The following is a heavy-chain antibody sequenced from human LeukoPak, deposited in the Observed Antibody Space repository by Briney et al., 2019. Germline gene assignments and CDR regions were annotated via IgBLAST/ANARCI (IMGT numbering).Heavy chain of an antibody. J-gene: IGHJ4*02. CDR3: ARVIAHYYFDY. Sequence: SETLSLTCTVSGGSISSYYWSWIRQPPGKGLEWIGYIYYSGSTNYNPSLKSRVTISVDTSKNQFSLKLSSVTAADTAVYYCARVIAHYYFDYWGQGTLVTVSS. D-gene: IGHD3-22*01. CDR1: GGSISSYY. CDR2: IYYSGST. V-gene: IGHV4-59*01.